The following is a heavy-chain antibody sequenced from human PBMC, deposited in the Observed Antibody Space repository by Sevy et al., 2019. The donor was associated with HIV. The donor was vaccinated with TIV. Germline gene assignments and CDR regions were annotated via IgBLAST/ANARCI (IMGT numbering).Heavy chain of an antibody. Sequence: ASVKVSCKASGGSFTSYGITWVRQAPGQGLEWMGIFIPIFGTTNDAQKFQGRVTFTADESTGTAYMELSSLRSEDTAVYYCGRAYHDDHVVQAFDIWGQGTMVTVSS. J-gene: IGHJ3*02. CDR2: FIPIFGTT. CDR1: GGSFTSYG. CDR3: GRAYHDDHVVQAFDI. V-gene: IGHV1-69*13. D-gene: IGHD3-16*01.